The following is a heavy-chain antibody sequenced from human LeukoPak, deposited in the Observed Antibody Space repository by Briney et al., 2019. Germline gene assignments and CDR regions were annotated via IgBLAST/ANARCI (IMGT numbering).Heavy chain of an antibody. J-gene: IGHJ3*02. CDR3: ARRGRLGPSHAFDI. D-gene: IGHD3-16*01. CDR2: IYYSGST. V-gene: IGHV4-59*08. Sequence: SKTLSLTRTVSRGSISSYYWSWIRQPPGKGLEWIGYIYYSGSTNYNPSLKSRVTISVDTSKNQFSLKLSSVTAADTAVYYCARRGRLGPSHAFDIWGQGTMVTVSS. CDR1: RGSISSYY.